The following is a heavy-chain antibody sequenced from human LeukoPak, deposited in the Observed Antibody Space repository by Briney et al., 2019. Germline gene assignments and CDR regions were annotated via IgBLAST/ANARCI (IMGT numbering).Heavy chain of an antibody. CDR3: ARDPGIAAAGTVGYFDS. D-gene: IGHD6-13*01. CDR1: GFTVSNKY. J-gene: IGHJ4*02. V-gene: IGHV3-53*01. Sequence: GGSLRLSCAASGFTVSNKYMAWVRQAPGKGLEWVSLIYSDGRTYYADSVKGRCTISRDNSKNTLYLQMNSLRVEDTAVYYCARDPGIAAAGTVGYFDSWGQGILVTVSS. CDR2: IYSDGRT.